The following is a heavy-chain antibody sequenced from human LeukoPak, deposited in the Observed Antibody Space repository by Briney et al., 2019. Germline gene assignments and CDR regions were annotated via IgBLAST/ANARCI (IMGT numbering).Heavy chain of an antibody. D-gene: IGHD3-22*01. Sequence: SETLSLTCVVYGGSFSGYFWSWIRQPPGKGLEWIGEITPSGRTIYSPSLKSRVSISIDTSKKKLSLRLTSVTAADSAVYYCASSFYYDSRDYWGQGTLVTVSS. CDR3: ASSFYYDSRDY. J-gene: IGHJ4*02. V-gene: IGHV4-34*01. CDR1: GGSFSGYF. CDR2: ITPSGRT.